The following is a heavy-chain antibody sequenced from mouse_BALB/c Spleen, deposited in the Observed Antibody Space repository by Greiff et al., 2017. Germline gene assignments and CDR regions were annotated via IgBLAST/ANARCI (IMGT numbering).Heavy chain of an antibody. CDR1: GFTFSDFY. V-gene: IGHV7-1*02. CDR3: ARVLTGVFAY. J-gene: IGHJ3*01. D-gene: IGHD4-1*01. CDR2: SRNKANDYTT. Sequence: EVKVVESGGGLVQPGGSLRLSCATSGFTFSDFYMEWVRQPPGKRLEWIAASRNKANDYTTEYSASVKGRFIVSRDTSQSILYLQMNALRAEDTAIYYCARVLTGVFAYWGQGTLVTVSA.